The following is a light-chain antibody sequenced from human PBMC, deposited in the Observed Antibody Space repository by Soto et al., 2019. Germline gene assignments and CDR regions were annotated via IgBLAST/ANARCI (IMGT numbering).Light chain of an antibody. CDR2: DAS. V-gene: IGKV1-5*01. Sequence: DIQMTQSPATLSASVGDRVTITCRASQSISSWLAWYHQKPGKAPKLLIYDASSLESGVPSRFSGSGSGTEFTLTISSLQPDDFATYYCQQYNSYLAFGQGTKVDIK. CDR1: QSISSW. J-gene: IGKJ1*01. CDR3: QQYNSYLA.